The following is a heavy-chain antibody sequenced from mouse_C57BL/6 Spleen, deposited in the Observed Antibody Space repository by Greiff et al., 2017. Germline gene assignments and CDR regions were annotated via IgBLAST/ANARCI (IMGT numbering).Heavy chain of an antibody. Sequence: ESGPGLVKPSQSLSLTCSVTGYSITSGYYWNWIRQFPGNKLEWMGYISYDGSNNYNPSLKNRISITRDTSKNQFFLKLNSVTTEDTATYYCARDKYDYDGGWFAYWGQGTLVTVSA. V-gene: IGHV3-6*01. J-gene: IGHJ3*01. D-gene: IGHD2-4*01. CDR3: ARDKYDYDGGWFAY. CDR2: ISYDGSN. CDR1: GYSITSGYY.